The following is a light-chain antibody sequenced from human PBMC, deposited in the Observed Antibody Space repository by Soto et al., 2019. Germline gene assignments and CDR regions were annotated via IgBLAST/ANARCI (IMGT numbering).Light chain of an antibody. J-gene: IGKJ1*01. Sequence: EIVMTQSPATLSVSPGERVTLSCRASQSVNSNLAWYQQKPGQAPRLLIYRASTRATGFPARFSGSGSGTDFTRTISGLQSEDFAVYYCQQYNDWPRTFGQGTKVDIK. CDR3: QQYNDWPRT. V-gene: IGKV3-15*01. CDR2: RAS. CDR1: QSVNSN.